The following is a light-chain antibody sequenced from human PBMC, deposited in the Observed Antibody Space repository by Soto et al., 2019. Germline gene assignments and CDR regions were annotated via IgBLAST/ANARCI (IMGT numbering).Light chain of an antibody. CDR2: TAS. V-gene: IGKV1-5*03. Sequence: DIQMTQSPSTLSASVGDRVTITCRASQSISSRLAWYQQKPGKAPKLLISTASSLESGVTSSFSGSGSGTDFTLTITSLQTDDCATYYCQQYNSYVYTFGQGTKLEIK. J-gene: IGKJ2*01. CDR1: QSISSR. CDR3: QQYNSYVYT.